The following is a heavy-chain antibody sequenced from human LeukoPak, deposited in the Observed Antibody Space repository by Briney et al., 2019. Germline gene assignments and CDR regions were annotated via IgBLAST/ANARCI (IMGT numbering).Heavy chain of an antibody. J-gene: IGHJ6*03. CDR1: GGTFSSYA. CDR3: ARGVGVVAATVAYYYYMDV. Sequence: SVKVSCKASGGTFSSYAISWVRQAPGQGLEWMGGIIPIFGTANYAQKFQGRVTITADESTSTAYMELSSLRSEDTAVYYCARGVGVVAATVAYYYYMDVWGKGTTVTVSS. CDR2: IIPIFGTA. V-gene: IGHV1-69*13. D-gene: IGHD2-15*01.